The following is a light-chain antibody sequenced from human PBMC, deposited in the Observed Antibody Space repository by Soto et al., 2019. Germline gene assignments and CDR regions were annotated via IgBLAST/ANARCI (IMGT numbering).Light chain of an antibody. CDR2: RGS. CDR3: QDYGTSAPWT. V-gene: IGKV3-20*01. Sequence: EVVLTQSPGTLSLSPGERATLSCRASQNIRGNELAWYQQKPGQAPRLLIYRGSSRATGIPDRFTGRGSGTEFTLTISRLEPEHFAVYYCQDYGTSAPWTFGQGTKVEIK. J-gene: IGKJ1*01. CDR1: QNIRGNE.